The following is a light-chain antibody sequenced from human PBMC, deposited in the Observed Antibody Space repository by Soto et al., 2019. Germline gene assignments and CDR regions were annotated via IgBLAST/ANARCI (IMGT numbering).Light chain of an antibody. CDR2: DVS. V-gene: IGLV2-14*03. CDR1: SSDIGTYNF. J-gene: IGLJ1*01. Sequence: QSALNQPASVSGSPGQSITVSCTGTSSDIGTYNFVSWYQQHPGKAPRLMIYDVSNRPSGVSNRFSGSKSGNTASLTISGLQAEDEADYYCFSYTSSVTLHVFGTGTKVTVL. CDR3: FSYTSSVTLHV.